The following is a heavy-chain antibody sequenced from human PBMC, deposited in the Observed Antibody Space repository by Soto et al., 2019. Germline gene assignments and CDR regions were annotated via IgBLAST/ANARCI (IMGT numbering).Heavy chain of an antibody. V-gene: IGHV4-31*03. CDR1: GGSISGGVYY. CDR2: IYYSGST. J-gene: IGHJ5*02. Sequence: SETLSLTCTVSGGSISGGVYYWSWIRHHPGKGLEWIGYIYYSGSTYYNPSLKSRVTISVDTSKNQFSLKLSSVTAADTAVYYCARLVTGTNNWFDPWGQGTLVTVSS. D-gene: IGHD1-20*01. CDR3: ARLVTGTNNWFDP.